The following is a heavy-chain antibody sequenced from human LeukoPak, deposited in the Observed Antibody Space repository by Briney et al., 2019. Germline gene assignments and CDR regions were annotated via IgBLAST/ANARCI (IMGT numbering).Heavy chain of an antibody. D-gene: IGHD3-10*01. CDR1: GGSFSGYY. J-gene: IGHJ4*02. CDR3: ASGYYGSGSYYIYFDY. Sequence: PSETLFLTCAVYGGSFSGYYWSWIRQPPGKGLEWIGEINHSGSTNYNPSLKSRVTISVDTSKNQFSLKLSSVTAADTAVYYCASGYYGSGSYYIYFDYWGQGTLVTVSS. V-gene: IGHV4-34*01. CDR2: INHSGST.